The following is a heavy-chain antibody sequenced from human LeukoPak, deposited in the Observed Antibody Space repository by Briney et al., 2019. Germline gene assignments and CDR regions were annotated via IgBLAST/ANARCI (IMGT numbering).Heavy chain of an antibody. CDR2: INHSGST. D-gene: IGHD4-23*01. V-gene: IGHV4-34*01. CDR1: GGSFSGYY. CDR3: ARSTGVTGTFDY. Sequence: SETLSLTCAVYGGSFSGYYWSWIRQPPGKGLEWIGEINHSGSTNYNPSLKSRVTISVDTSKNQFSLKLSSVTAAATAVYYCARSTGVTGTFDYGGQGTLVTVS. J-gene: IGHJ4*02.